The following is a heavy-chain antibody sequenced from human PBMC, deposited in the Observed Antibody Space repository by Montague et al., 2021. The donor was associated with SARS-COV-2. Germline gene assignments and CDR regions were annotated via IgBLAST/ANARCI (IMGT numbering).Heavy chain of an antibody. V-gene: IGHV2-70*01. J-gene: IGHJ4*02. CDR3: ARIRDYDILTGSYSGFDY. CDR2: IGWDDDK. Sequence: PALVKPTQALTLTCTFSGFSLSTSGMCVSWIRQPPGKALERLALIGWDDDKYYSTSLKTRLTISKDTSKNQVVLTMTNMDPVDTATYYCARIRDYDILTGSYSGFDYWGQGTLVTVSS. D-gene: IGHD3-9*01. CDR1: GFSLSTSGMC.